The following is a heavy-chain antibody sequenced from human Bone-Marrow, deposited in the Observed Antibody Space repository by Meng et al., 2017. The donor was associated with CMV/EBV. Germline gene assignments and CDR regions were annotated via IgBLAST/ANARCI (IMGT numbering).Heavy chain of an antibody. Sequence: GESLKISCAASRFTFSSCAMHWVRQAPGKGLEHVSVISNNRGSTYYADSVKGRFTISRDNSKNTLYLQMGSLRAEDMAVYYCASTGTVTTTAAGGDVWGQGTTVTVSS. D-gene: IGHD4-11*01. CDR1: RFTFSSCA. J-gene: IGHJ6*02. CDR2: ISNNRGST. CDR3: ASTGTVTTTAAGGDV. V-gene: IGHV3-64*02.